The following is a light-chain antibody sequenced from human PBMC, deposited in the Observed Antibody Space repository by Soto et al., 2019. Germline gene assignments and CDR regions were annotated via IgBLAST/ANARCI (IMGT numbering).Light chain of an antibody. CDR3: QQLRMYPST. J-gene: IGKJ4*01. CDR1: QSISSW. CDR2: DAS. Sequence: DIQMTQPPSTLSASVGDRVTITCRASQSISSWLAWYQQKPGKAPKLLIYDASSLESGVPSRFSGSGSGTDFALTITSLQAEDFATYYCQQLRMYPSTFGGGTKGDIK. V-gene: IGKV1-5*01.